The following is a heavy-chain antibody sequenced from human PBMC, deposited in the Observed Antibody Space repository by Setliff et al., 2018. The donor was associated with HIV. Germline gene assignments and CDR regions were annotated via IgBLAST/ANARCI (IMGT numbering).Heavy chain of an antibody. D-gene: IGHD3-10*01. V-gene: IGHV4-61*02. CDR1: GGSISSGSYY. J-gene: IGHJ6*02. CDR2: IYTSGST. CDR3: ARVRAPPYYYYGMDV. Sequence: SETLSLTCTVSGGSISSGSYYWSWIRQPAGKGLEWIGRIYTSGSTNYNHSLKSRVTISVDTSKNQFSLKLSSVTAADTAVYYCARVRAPPYYYYGMDVWGQGTTVTVSS.